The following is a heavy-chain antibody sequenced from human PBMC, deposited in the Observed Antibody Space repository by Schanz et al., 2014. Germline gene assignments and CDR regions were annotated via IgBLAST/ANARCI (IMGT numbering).Heavy chain of an antibody. J-gene: IGHJ4*02. D-gene: IGHD6-19*01. Sequence: QLQMQESGPGLVKPSETLSLTCSVSGDSISSTSYYWGWIRQPPGKGLEWIGSIYYSGSTYYNAPHKRRVTIPVDTSKTQFSLNLTSVTAADSAVYYCARLWGGWRIPDYWGQGTLATVSS. CDR2: IYYSGST. CDR1: GDSISSTSYY. CDR3: ARLWGGWRIPDY. V-gene: IGHV4-39*01.